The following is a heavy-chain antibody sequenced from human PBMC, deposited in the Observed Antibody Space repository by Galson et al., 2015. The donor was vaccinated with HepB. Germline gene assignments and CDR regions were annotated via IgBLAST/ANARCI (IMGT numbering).Heavy chain of an antibody. Sequence: SLRLSCAASGLAFDSHAMSWVRQAPGRGLEWISGITGKGDSTFYADSVKGRFTVSKDNSNNMLYLQINSLRAVDAGLYFCAKGYGLFDSWGQGILVTVSS. V-gene: IGHV3-23*01. CDR3: AKGYGLFDS. CDR1: GLAFDSHA. J-gene: IGHJ5*01. CDR2: ITGKGDST. D-gene: IGHD5-18*01.